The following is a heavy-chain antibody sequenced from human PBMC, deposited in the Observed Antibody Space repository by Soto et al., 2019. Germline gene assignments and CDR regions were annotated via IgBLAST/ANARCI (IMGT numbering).Heavy chain of an antibody. Sequence: SETRSLTCTVSGGSVSSGDHYWSWLLHSPGKGLEWLGYIYYSVSTYYNPSLKSRVAISVDTSKNHFSLTLTSVTAADTAVYFCAREEALIVVPTWEIDYSSDYWGQGTLVSVSS. D-gene: IGHD3-22*01. CDR2: IYYSVST. V-gene: IGHV4-30-4*01. CDR3: AREEALIVVPTWEIDYSSDY. CDR1: GGSVSSGDHY. J-gene: IGHJ4*01.